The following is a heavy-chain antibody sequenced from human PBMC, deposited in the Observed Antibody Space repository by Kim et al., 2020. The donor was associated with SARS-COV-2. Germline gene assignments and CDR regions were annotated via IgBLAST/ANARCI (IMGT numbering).Heavy chain of an antibody. CDR3: VRLGGSSWPFDF. V-gene: IGHV3-74*01. D-gene: IGHD6-13*01. Sequence: GGSLRLSCAVSGFTFSNYWMHWVRQAPGEGLVWVSRINSDGSTTTYADSVKGRFTISRDNAKNTLHLQMNSLRVEDTAVYYCVRLGGSSWPFDFWGHGTLVTVSS. CDR1: GFTFSNYW. J-gene: IGHJ4*01. CDR2: INSDGSTT.